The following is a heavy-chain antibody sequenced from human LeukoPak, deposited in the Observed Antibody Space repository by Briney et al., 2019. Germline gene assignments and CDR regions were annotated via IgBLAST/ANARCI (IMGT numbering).Heavy chain of an antibody. CDR2: TSYDGSRQ. CDR3: ARDWSEGSGSYIDY. V-gene: IGHV3-30*04. CDR1: GFTFNRHA. D-gene: IGHD3-10*01. J-gene: IGHJ4*02. Sequence: GGSLRLSCEASGFTFNRHAMHWVRQTPDKGLEWLVVTSYDGSRQYYADFVRGRFTVSRENSKNTVFLQMNSLRVDDTAVYYCARDWSEGSGSYIDYWGQGALVTVSS.